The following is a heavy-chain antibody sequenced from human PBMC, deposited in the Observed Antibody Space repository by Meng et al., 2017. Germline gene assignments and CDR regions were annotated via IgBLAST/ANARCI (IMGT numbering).Heavy chain of an antibody. Sequence: QLVQFGPEGKKPGDTVKISCKVSGYTFTDYYMHWVQQAPGKGLEWMGLVDPEDGETIYAEKFQGRVTITADTSTDTAYMELSSLRSEDTAVYYCATDLYRDWFDPWGQGTLVTVSS. V-gene: IGHV1-69-2*01. CDR3: ATDLYRDWFDP. J-gene: IGHJ5*02. CDR2: VDPEDGET. CDR1: GYTFTDYY. D-gene: IGHD1-26*01.